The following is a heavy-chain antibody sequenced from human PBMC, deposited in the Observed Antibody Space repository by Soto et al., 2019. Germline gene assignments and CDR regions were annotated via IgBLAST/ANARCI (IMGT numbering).Heavy chain of an antibody. Sequence: EVQLLESGGGLVQPGGSLTLSCAASGFTFSSYAMSWLRQAPGKGLEWVSAISGSGGSTYYADSVKGRFTISKDNSKNTLYLQMSSLRAVDTAIYYCAKDSEDYGDYVDGWYFGYWGEGPLVAVAA. D-gene: IGHD4-17*01. V-gene: IGHV3-23*01. CDR3: AKDSEDYGDYVDGWYFGY. CDR2: ISGSGGST. J-gene: IGHJ4*02. CDR1: GFTFSSYA.